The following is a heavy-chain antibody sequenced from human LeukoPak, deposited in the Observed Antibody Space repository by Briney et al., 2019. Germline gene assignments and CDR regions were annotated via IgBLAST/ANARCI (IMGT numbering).Heavy chain of an antibody. CDR3: AKDHMSRQLLSGSKGLDS. Sequence: GASVKVSCKASGYTFTSYYVHWVRQAPGQGLEWLGIIDPSGGLTSYAQKFQDRVTMTRDVSTTTVDMELRSLTSEDTAVYYCAKDHMSRQLLSGSKGLDSWGQGTLVTVSS. D-gene: IGHD6-19*01. V-gene: IGHV1-46*01. CDR1: GYTFTSYY. J-gene: IGHJ4*02. CDR2: IDPSGGLT.